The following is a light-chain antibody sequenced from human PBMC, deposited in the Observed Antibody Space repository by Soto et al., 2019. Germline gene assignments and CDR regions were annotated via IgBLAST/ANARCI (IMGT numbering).Light chain of an antibody. J-gene: IGKJ1*01. V-gene: IGKV3-15*01. CDR2: DAS. CDR1: QGLXSN. Sequence: IVMTQSPATLSVSLGESATLACRASQGLXSNFLWYQQKPGQAPRPLIXDASTRATAFPARFSGSGSGTESTLTLSSLQSEDFAVYYCQQYNNCPTWTFGQGTKVDIK. CDR3: QQYNNCPTWT.